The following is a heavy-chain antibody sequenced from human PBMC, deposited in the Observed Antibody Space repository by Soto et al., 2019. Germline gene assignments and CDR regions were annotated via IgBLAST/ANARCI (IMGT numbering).Heavy chain of an antibody. Sequence: QVQLVQSGAEVKKPGASVKVSCKASGYSFNTYAISWVRQAPGQGLEWMGWISGYNHNTNYAGKFQGRVTVTADRSTSTAYMELRSLTSNDTAVYYCAREYGMDVWGQGTQVTVS. CDR3: AREYGMDV. V-gene: IGHV1-18*01. J-gene: IGHJ6*02. CDR1: GYSFNTYA. CDR2: ISGYNHNT.